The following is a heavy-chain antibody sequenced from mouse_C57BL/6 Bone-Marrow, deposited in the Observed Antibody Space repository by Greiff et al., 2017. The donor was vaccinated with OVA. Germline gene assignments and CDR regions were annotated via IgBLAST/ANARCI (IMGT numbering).Heavy chain of an antibody. V-gene: IGHV1-69*01. J-gene: IGHJ4*01. D-gene: IGHD2-13*01. CDR3: ARCYYGAYYAMDY. CDR2: IDPSDSYT. CDR1: GYTFTSYW. Sequence: VQLQQPGAELVMPGASVKLSCKASGYTFTSYWMPWVKQRPGQGLEWIGEIDPSDSYTNYNQKFKGKSTLTVDKSSSTAYMQLSSLTAEDTAVYYCARCYYGAYYAMDYWGQGTSVTVSS.